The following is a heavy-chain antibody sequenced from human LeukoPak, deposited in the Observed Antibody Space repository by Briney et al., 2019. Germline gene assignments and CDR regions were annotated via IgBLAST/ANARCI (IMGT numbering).Heavy chain of an antibody. CDR2: IYHSGST. CDR3: ARLGRYLSAFDI. J-gene: IGHJ3*02. Sequence: SETLSLTCAVSGYSISSGYYWGWIRQPPGKGLEWIGSIYHSGSTYYNPSLKSRVTISVDTSKNQFSLKLSSVTAADTAVYYCARLGRYLSAFDIWGQGTMVTDSS. V-gene: IGHV4-38-2*01. CDR1: GYSISSGYY. D-gene: IGHD1-26*01.